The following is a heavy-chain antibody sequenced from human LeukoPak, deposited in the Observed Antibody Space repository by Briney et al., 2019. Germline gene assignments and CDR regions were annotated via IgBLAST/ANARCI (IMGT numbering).Heavy chain of an antibody. CDR2: IYSGGNT. V-gene: IGHV3-66*01. D-gene: IGHD3-22*01. CDR3: ARGYYDSGGYYFDF. Sequence: GGSLRLSCPASGFTVSSNYMSWVRLAPGKGLEWVSIIYSGGNTYYGDSVKGRFTISRDNSKNTLYLQMNSLGAEDTAVYYCARGYYDSGGYYFDFWGQGTLVTVSS. CDR1: GFTVSSNY. J-gene: IGHJ4*02.